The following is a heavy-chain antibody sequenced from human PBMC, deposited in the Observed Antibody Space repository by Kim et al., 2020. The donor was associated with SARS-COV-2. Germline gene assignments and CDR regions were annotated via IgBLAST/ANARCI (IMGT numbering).Heavy chain of an antibody. J-gene: IGHJ6*02. CDR1: GFTFRSHG. V-gene: IGHV3-13*01. D-gene: IGHD3-10*01. Sequence: GGSLRLSCAASGFTFRSHGMHWVRQVIGKGLEWISIIETGGETYYADSVEGRFTISREKAKNSLYLQMSSLRVGETAVYYCVRDGSGSLPYSMDVWGQGTAVTVSS. CDR2: IETGGET. CDR3: VRDGSGSLPYSMDV.